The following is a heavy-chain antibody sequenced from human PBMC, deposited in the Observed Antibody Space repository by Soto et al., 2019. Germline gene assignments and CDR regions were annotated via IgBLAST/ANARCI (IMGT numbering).Heavy chain of an antibody. D-gene: IGHD1-26*01. Sequence: GGSLRLSCAASAFPFSSYAMAWVRQAPGRGLEWVSSIAGSGGDISYADSVKGRLTISRDNSKNTLYLQMDSLRAEDTAIYYCAKKYRGTYPFDNWGQGTLVTVSS. CDR2: IAGSGGDI. CDR1: AFPFSSYA. V-gene: IGHV3-23*01. J-gene: IGHJ4*02. CDR3: AKKYRGTYPFDN.